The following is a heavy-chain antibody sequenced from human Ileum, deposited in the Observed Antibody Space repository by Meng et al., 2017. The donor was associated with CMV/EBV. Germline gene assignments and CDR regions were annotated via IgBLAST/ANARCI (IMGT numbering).Heavy chain of an antibody. Sequence: GESLKISCVGSGFIFSEYCMYWFRQAPGKGLEWVSRIFHSNSVIDYADSVEGRFTISRDNVKNSLYLQMNSLRADDTAFYYCAKDRGVRGGTSPYYFDYWGQGTLVTVSS. CDR2: IFHSNSVI. J-gene: IGHJ4*02. CDR1: GFIFSEYC. D-gene: IGHD3-10*01. CDR3: AKDRGVRGGTSPYYFDY. V-gene: IGHV3-11*01.